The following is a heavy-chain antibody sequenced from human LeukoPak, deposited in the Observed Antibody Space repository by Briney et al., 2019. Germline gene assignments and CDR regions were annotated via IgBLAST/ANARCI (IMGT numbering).Heavy chain of an antibody. J-gene: IGHJ6*04. CDR3: AELGITMIGGV. V-gene: IGHV3-48*04. D-gene: IGHD3-10*02. CDR1: GFSFNTYG. CDR2: ISSSGSTI. Sequence: GGSLRLSCAASGFSFNTYGMSWVRQAPGKGLEWVSYISSSGSTIYYAGSVKGRFTISRDNAKNSLYLQMNSLRAEDTAVYYCAELGITMIGGVWGKGTTVTISS.